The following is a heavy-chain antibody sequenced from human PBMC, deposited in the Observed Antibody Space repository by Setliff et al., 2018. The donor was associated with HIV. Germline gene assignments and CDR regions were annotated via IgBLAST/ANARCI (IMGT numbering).Heavy chain of an antibody. Sequence: ASVKVSCKASGYTFTGYYMHWVRQAPGQGLEWMGRINPNSGGTNYAQKFQGRVTMTRDTSISTAYMELSRLRSADTAVYYCATLYYYDSSGYYRDVDYWGQGTLVTVSS. CDR3: ATLYYYDSSGYYRDVDY. V-gene: IGHV1-2*06. D-gene: IGHD3-22*01. J-gene: IGHJ4*02. CDR2: INPNSGGT. CDR1: GYTFTGYY.